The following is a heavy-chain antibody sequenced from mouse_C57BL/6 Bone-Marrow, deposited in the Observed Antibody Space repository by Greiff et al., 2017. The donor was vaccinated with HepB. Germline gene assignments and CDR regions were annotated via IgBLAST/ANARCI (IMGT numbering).Heavy chain of an antibody. V-gene: IGHV1-81*01. CDR2: IYPRSGNT. Sequence: VQLKESGAELARPGASVKLSCKASGYTFTSYGISWVKQRTGQGLEWIGEIYPRSGNTYYNEKFKGKATLTADKSSSTAYMELRSLTSEDSAVYFCARSGSSSNFAYWGQGTLVTVSA. J-gene: IGHJ3*01. D-gene: IGHD1-1*01. CDR3: ARSGSSSNFAY. CDR1: GYTFTSYG.